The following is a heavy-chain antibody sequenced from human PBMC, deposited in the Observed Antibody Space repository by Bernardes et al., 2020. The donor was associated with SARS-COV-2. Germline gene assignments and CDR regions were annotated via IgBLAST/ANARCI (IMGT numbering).Heavy chain of an antibody. J-gene: IGHJ4*02. CDR2: IKQDGSEK. CDR3: ARGVYEGWEYYFDY. D-gene: IGHD3-22*01. CDR1: GFTFSSYW. V-gene: IGHV3-7*04. Sequence: GGSLRLSCAASGFTFSSYWMSWVRQAPGKGLEWVANIKQDGSEKYYVDSVKGRFTISRDNAKNSLYLQMNSLRAEDTAVYYCARGVYEGWEYYFDYWGQGTLVTVSS.